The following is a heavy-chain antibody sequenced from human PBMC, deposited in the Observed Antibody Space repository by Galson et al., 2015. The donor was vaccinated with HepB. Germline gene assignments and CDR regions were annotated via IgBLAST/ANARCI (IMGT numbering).Heavy chain of an antibody. CDR3: TRPGYCSSTSCYNARDY. CDR2: ISGSGTNI. D-gene: IGHD2-2*02. V-gene: IGHV3-23*01. CDR1: GFTFRFYA. Sequence: SLRLSCAASGFTFRFYAMSWVRQAPGKGLEWVSIISGSGTNIYYADSVKGRFTISRDDSKNTAYLQMNSLKTEDTAVYYCTRPGYCSSTSCYNARDYWGQGTLVTVSS. J-gene: IGHJ4*02.